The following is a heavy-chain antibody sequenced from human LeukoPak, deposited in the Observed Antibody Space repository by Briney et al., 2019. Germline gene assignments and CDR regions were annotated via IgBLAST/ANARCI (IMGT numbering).Heavy chain of an antibody. Sequence: GGSLRPSRAASGFDFSYFCMSWVRQAPGMGLEWVATINKDGSDKYYLDSVKGRFTISRDNAENSLSLQMNSLRAEDTALYFCARAGHDETTWYNWGQRTIVTVSS. V-gene: IGHV3-7*01. CDR3: ARAGHDETTWYN. J-gene: IGHJ4*02. CDR2: INKDGSDK. CDR1: GFDFSYFC. D-gene: IGHD2/OR15-2a*01.